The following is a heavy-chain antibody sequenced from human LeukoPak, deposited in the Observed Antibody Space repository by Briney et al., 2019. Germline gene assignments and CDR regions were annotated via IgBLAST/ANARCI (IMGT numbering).Heavy chain of an antibody. CDR2: IYTSGST. D-gene: IGHD3-10*01. CDR1: GGSISSYY. J-gene: IGHJ5*02. Sequence: SETLSLTCTVSGGSISSYYWSWIRQPAGKALEWLGRIYTSGSTNYNPSLKSRVTMSVDTSKNQFSLKLSSVTAADTAVYYCARDVTMVRGVIILSWFDPWGQGTLVTASS. CDR3: ARDVTMVRGVIILSWFDP. V-gene: IGHV4-4*07.